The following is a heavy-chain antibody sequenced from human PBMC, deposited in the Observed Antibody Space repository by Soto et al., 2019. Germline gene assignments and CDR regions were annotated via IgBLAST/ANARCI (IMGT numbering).Heavy chain of an antibody. V-gene: IGHV4-34*01. J-gene: IGHJ3*02. Sequence: SETLSLTCAVYGGSFSGYYWSWIRQPPGKGLEWIGEINHSGSTNYNPSLKSRVTISVDTSKNQFSLKLSSVTAADTAVYYCARTYTDAFDIWGQGTMVTVSS. CDR1: GGSFSGYY. D-gene: IGHD2-2*02. CDR2: INHSGST. CDR3: ARTYTDAFDI.